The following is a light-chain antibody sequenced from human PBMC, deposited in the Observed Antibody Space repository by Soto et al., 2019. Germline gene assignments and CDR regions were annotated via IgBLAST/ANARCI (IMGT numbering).Light chain of an antibody. Sequence: DSVLTQSPGTLSLSRGERATLSCRASQSFSSSYLAWYQQKPGQAPRLLIYGASSRATGIPDRFRGRGSGTDFTLTISRLEPEDFAVYFCQHYGSPPITFGQGTRLEIK. J-gene: IGKJ5*01. CDR3: QHYGSPPIT. CDR1: QSFSSSY. CDR2: GAS. V-gene: IGKV3-20*01.